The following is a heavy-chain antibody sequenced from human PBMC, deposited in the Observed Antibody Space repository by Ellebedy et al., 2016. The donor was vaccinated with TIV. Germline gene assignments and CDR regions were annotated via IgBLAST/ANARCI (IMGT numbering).Heavy chain of an antibody. D-gene: IGHD6-13*01. V-gene: IGHV3-23*01. CDR2: ISNSGDST. CDR1: GLTFSSFA. CDR3: AKGPRWQQLIPSLLDY. Sequence: GGSLRLXXAASGLTFSSFAMNWVRRAPGKGLEWVSGISNSGDSTYYADSVKGRFTISRDNSQNTLYLQMNSLRAEDTAVYYCAKGPRWQQLIPSLLDYWGQGTLVTVSS. J-gene: IGHJ4*02.